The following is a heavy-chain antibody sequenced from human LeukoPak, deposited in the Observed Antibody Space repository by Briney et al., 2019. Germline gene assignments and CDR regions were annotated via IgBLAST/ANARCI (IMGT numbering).Heavy chain of an antibody. CDR2: ISGSGDNT. Sequence: GGSLNLPCAASGFTFYNYAMSWVRQAPGKGLDWVSGISGSGDNTYYADSVKGRFTISRDNSKNTLYLQMDSLRAEDTAVYYCVREDTSMSPNAFDVWGQGTLVTVSS. CDR1: GFTFYNYA. J-gene: IGHJ3*01. CDR3: VREDTSMSPNAFDV. D-gene: IGHD5-18*01. V-gene: IGHV3-23*01.